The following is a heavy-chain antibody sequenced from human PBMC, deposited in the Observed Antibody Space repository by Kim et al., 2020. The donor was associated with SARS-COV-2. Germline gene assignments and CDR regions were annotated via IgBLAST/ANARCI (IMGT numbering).Heavy chain of an antibody. CDR1: GGSISSSSYY. J-gene: IGHJ4*02. CDR2: IYYSGST. CDR3: ASTDESITMVRAVTVDY. V-gene: IGHV4-39*01. Sequence: SETLSLTCTVSGGSISSSSYYWGWIRQPPGKGLEWIGSIYYSGSTYYNPSLKSRVTISVDTSKNQFSLKLSSVTAADTAVYYCASTDESITMVRAVTVDYWGQGTLVTVSS. D-gene: IGHD3-10*01.